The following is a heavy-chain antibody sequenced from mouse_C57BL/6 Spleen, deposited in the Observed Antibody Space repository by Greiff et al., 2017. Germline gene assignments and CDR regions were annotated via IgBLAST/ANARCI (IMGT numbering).Heavy chain of an antibody. V-gene: IGHV1-53*01. CDR2: INPSNGGT. J-gene: IGHJ3*01. D-gene: IGHD3-2*02. Sequence: QVQLQQPGTELVKPGASVKLSCKASGYTSTSYWMHWVKQRPGQGLEWIGNINPSNGGTNYNEKFKSKATLTVDKSSSTAYMQLSSLTSEDSAVYYCARGGTAQAPFAYWGQGTLVTVSA. CDR3: ARGGTAQAPFAY. CDR1: GYTSTSYW.